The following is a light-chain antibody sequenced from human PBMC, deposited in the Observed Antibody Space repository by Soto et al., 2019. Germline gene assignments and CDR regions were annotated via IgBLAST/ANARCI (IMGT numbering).Light chain of an antibody. J-gene: IGLJ7*01. V-gene: IGLV1-47*01. CDR1: SSNIGNNL. CDR3: VAWDDSMRCAI. CDR2: ANS. Sequence: QSVLTQPPSASGTPGQSGIISCSGSSSNIGNNLVYWYQQVPGMAPKLLIYANSQRPSGVTARFSGSKSGTSASLAISGLRSEDEADYYCVAWDDSMRCAIFGGGTQLTVL.